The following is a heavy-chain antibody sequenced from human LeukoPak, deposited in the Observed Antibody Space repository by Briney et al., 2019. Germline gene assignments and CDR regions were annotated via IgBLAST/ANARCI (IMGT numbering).Heavy chain of an antibody. Sequence: GGSLRLSCAASGFTFDDYTMHWVRQAPGKGLEWVSLISWDGGSTYYADSVKGRFTISRDNSKNSLYLQMNSLRTEDTALYYCAKDILGGSGGIYDAFDIWGQGTMVTVSS. D-gene: IGHD3-10*01. CDR2: ISWDGGST. CDR3: AKDILGGSGGIYDAFDI. V-gene: IGHV3-43*01. CDR1: GFTFDDYT. J-gene: IGHJ3*02.